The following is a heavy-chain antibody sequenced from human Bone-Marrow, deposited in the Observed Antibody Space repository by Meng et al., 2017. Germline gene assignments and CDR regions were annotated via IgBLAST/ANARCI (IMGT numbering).Heavy chain of an antibody. Sequence: QVQLQQWGAGLLKPSETLSLTCGVYGGSFRGYFWAWIRQPPGKGLEWIGEINHRGSTNYNPSLKSRVTISVDTSKNQISLRLSSVIAADTAVYYCVYFWSGYFTSGQGTLVTVSS. V-gene: IGHV4-34*01. J-gene: IGHJ5*02. CDR2: INHRGST. CDR1: GGSFRGYF. CDR3: VYFWSGYFT. D-gene: IGHD3-3*01.